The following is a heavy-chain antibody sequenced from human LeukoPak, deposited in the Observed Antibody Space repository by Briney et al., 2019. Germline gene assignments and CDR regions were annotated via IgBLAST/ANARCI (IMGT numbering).Heavy chain of an antibody. D-gene: IGHD6-19*01. CDR2: ISWNSGRI. CDR1: GFTFDDYA. CDR3: ARDGGSAWFLDY. Sequence: GGSLRLSCAASGFTFDDYAMHWVRQAPGKGLEWVSGISWNSGRIGYADSVKGRFTISRDNAKNSLYLQMNSLRAEDTAVYYCARDGGSAWFLDYWGQGTLVTVSS. J-gene: IGHJ4*02. V-gene: IGHV3-9*01.